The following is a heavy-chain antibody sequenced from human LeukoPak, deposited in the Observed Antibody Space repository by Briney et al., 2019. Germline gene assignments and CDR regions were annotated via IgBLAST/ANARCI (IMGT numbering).Heavy chain of an antibody. CDR3: AHTSQYSSSWSFDY. CDR2: IYWDDDK. Sequence: SGPTLVKPTQTLTLTCTFSGFSLSISGVGVGWIRQPPGRALEWLALIYWDDDKRYSPSLKSRLTITKDTSKNQVVLTMTNMDPVDTATYYCAHTSQYSSSWSFDYWGQGTLVIVSS. D-gene: IGHD6-13*01. V-gene: IGHV2-5*02. CDR1: GFSLSISGVG. J-gene: IGHJ4*02.